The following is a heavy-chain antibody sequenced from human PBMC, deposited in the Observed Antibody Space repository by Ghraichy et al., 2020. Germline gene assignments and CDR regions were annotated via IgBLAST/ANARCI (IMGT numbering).Heavy chain of an antibody. Sequence: ASVKVSCKASNYPFTSYGFSWVRQAPGQGLEWMGWISAYNGKTNYAQKFHSRVTLTTDTSTSTAYMELRSLRSDDTAVYFCARDDAGYYGGGADYTIYWFLDLWGRGTLVTVSS. CDR3: ARDDAGYYGGGADYTIYWFLDL. CDR1: NYPFTSYG. CDR2: ISAYNGKT. V-gene: IGHV1-18*04. J-gene: IGHJ2*01. D-gene: IGHD3-22*01.